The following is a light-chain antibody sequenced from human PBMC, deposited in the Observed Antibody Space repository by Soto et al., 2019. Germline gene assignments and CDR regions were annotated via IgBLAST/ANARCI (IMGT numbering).Light chain of an antibody. CDR3: QSYDTSLSVCV. Sequence: QSVLTQPPSVSGAPGQRVTISCTGSSSNIGAGYDVHWYQQLPGTAPKLLIYDNTNRPSGVPDRFSGSKSGASASLAITGLQAEDEADYYYQSYDTSLSVCVFGGGTKLTVL. J-gene: IGLJ3*02. V-gene: IGLV1-40*01. CDR2: DNT. CDR1: SSNIGAGYD.